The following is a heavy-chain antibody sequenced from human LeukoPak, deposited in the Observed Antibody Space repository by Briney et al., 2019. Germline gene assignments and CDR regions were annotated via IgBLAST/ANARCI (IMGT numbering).Heavy chain of an antibody. V-gene: IGHV4-61*01. CDR3: ARDRPGPYAFDI. CDR1: SGSVSSGTYY. J-gene: IGHJ3*02. CDR2: IYYSGGT. Sequence: SETLSLTCTVSSGSVSSGTYYWSWIRQPPGKGLEWIGYIYYSGGTNYNPSLKSRVTISVDSSKNQFSLKLSSVTAADTAVYYYARDRPGPYAFDIWGQGTMVTVSS.